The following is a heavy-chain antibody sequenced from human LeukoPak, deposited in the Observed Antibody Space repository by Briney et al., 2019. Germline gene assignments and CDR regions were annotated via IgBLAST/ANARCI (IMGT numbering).Heavy chain of an antibody. CDR1: GYTFIGYY. D-gene: IGHD2-15*01. Sequence: GASVKVSCKASGYTFIGYYMHWVRQAPGQGLEWMGWINPNNGGTKYAQKFQGRVTMTGDTSISTAYMELSSLRSDDTAVYYCARVEGLCSAGSCGNWFDPWGQGTLVTVSS. J-gene: IGHJ5*02. CDR2: INPNNGGT. CDR3: ARVEGLCSAGSCGNWFDP. V-gene: IGHV1-2*02.